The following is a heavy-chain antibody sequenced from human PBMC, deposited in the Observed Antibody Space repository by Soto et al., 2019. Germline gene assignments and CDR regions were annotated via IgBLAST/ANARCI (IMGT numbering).Heavy chain of an antibody. Sequence: SETRSPARIGSGASTSSFYWSWCRPRPGKGLEWIGYIYYSGSTNYNPSLKSRVTISVDTSKNQFSLKLSSVTAADTAVYYCARHYGVGPWYYYYYMDVWGKGTTVT. CDR3: ARHYGVGPWYYYYYMDV. CDR1: GASTSSFY. J-gene: IGHJ6*03. V-gene: IGHV4-59*08. D-gene: IGHD3-10*01. CDR2: IYYSGST.